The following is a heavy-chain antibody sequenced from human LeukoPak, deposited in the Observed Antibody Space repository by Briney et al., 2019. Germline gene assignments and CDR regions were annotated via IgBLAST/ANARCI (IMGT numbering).Heavy chain of an antibody. CDR1: GGSISSGGYY. D-gene: IGHD2-21*02. CDR3: ARGLLFSWFDP. V-gene: IGHV4-31*03. CDR2: IYYSGST. Sequence: SETLSLTCTVSGGSISSGGYYWSWIRPHPGKGLEWIGYIYYSGSTYYNPSLKSRVTISVDTSKNQFSLKLSSVTAADTAVYYCARGLLFSWFDPWGQGTLVTVSS. J-gene: IGHJ5*02.